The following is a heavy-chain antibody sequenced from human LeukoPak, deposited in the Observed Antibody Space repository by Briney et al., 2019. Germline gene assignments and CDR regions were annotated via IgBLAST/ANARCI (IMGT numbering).Heavy chain of an antibody. D-gene: IGHD6-13*01. Sequence: PSETLSLTCTVSGGSISSGSYYWSLIRQPAGKGLEWIGRIYTSGSTNYNPSLKSRVTISVDTSKNQFSLKLSSVTAADTAVYYCARGPRIAAAEWGQGTMVTVSS. CDR3: ARGPRIAAAE. J-gene: IGHJ3*01. V-gene: IGHV4-61*02. CDR2: IYTSGST. CDR1: GGSISSGSYY.